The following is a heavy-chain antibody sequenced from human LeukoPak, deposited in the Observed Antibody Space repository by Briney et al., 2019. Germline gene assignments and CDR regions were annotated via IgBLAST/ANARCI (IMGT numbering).Heavy chain of an antibody. D-gene: IGHD4-17*01. Sequence: GGSLRLSCAASGFTVSSNYMSWVRQAPGKGLEWVSVIYSGGSTYYADSVKGRFTISRDNSKNTLYLQMNSLRAEDTAVYYCAREATDYGDYVADAFDIWGQGTMVTVSP. CDR2: IYSGGST. CDR3: AREATDYGDYVADAFDI. V-gene: IGHV3-66*01. J-gene: IGHJ3*02. CDR1: GFTVSSNY.